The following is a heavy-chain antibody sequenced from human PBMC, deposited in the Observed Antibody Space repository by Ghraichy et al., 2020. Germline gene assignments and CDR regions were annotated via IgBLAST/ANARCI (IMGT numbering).Heavy chain of an antibody. CDR2: IWYDGSNK. V-gene: IGHV3-33*01. Sequence: LSLTCAASGFTFSSYGMHWVRQAPGKGLEWVAVIWYDGSNKYYADSVKGRFTISRDNSKNTLYLQMNSLRAEDTAVYYCAVMGPACSGGSCPQGYWGQGTLVTVSS. CDR1: GFTFSSYG. D-gene: IGHD2-15*01. J-gene: IGHJ4*02. CDR3: AVMGPACSGGSCPQGY.